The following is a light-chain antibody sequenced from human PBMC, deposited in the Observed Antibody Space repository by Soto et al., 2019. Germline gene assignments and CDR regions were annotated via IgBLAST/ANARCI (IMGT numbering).Light chain of an antibody. CDR2: EVS. CDR1: SSDVGGYNL. Sequence: QLVLTQPPSASGTPGQSVTISCTGTSSDVGGYNLVSWYQQHPGKSPKLLMYEVSKRPSGVPGRFSGSKSGSTASLTVSGLQAEDEADYYCSSYAGRNTLVFGGGTKVTVL. CDR3: SSYAGRNTLV. V-gene: IGLV2-8*01. J-gene: IGLJ3*02.